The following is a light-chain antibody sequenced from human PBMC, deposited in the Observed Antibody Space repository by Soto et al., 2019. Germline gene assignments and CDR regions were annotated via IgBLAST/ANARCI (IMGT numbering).Light chain of an antibody. Sequence: QSALTQPPSASGSPGQSVAISCTGTSSDVGGYNYVSWYQQHPGKAPKLMIYKVNKRPSGVPDRFSGSKSGNTASLTVSGLQAEDEADYYCSSYAGSSNVFGTGTKLTVL. V-gene: IGLV2-8*01. CDR3: SSYAGSSNV. CDR2: KVN. CDR1: SSDVGGYNY. J-gene: IGLJ1*01.